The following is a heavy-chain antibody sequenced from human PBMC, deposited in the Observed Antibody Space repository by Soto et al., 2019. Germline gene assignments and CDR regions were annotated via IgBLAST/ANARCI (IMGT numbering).Heavy chain of an antibody. V-gene: IGHV3-64*01. Sequence: EVQLVESGGGLVQPGGSLRLSCAASGLTFSSYAMYWVRQAPGKGLEYVSGISGNGDKTFDANSVKGRFTISRDNSKNTLYLQMGSLRAEDIAVYYCAVSLAVPGNGAFDIWGPGTMVTVSS. D-gene: IGHD2-2*01. CDR2: ISGNGDKT. CDR3: AVSLAVPGNGAFDI. CDR1: GLTFSSYA. J-gene: IGHJ3*02.